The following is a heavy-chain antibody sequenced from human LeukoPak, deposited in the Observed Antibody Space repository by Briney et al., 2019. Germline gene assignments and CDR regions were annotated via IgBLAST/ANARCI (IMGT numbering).Heavy chain of an antibody. D-gene: IGHD2-15*01. CDR1: GGSISSGGYY. V-gene: IGHV4-31*03. Sequence: SETLSLTCTVSGGSISSGGYYWSWTRQHPGKGLEWIGYIYYSGSTYYNPSLKSRVTISVDTSKNQFSLKLSSVTAADTAVYYCARETRSYCSGGSCYSSYYYYYGMDVWGQGTTVTVSS. CDR3: ARETRSYCSGGSCYSSYYYYYGMDV. CDR2: IYYSGST. J-gene: IGHJ6*02.